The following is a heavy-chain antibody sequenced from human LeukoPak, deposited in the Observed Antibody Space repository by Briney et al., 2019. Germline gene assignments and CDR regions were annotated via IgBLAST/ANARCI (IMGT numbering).Heavy chain of an antibody. D-gene: IGHD6-6*01. Sequence: SVKVSCKASGYTFTSYGISWVRQAPGQGLEWMGGIIPIFGTANYAQKFQGRVTITADESTSTAYMELSSLRSEDAAVYYCAREYSSPSLPDYWGQGTLVTVSS. CDR2: IIPIFGTA. V-gene: IGHV1-69*13. CDR1: GYTFTSYG. CDR3: AREYSSPSLPDY. J-gene: IGHJ4*02.